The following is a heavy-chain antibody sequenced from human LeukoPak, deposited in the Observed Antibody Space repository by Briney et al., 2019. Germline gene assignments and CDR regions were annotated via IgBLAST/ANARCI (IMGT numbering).Heavy chain of an antibody. J-gene: IGHJ4*02. Sequence: SETPSLTCTVSGDSIGSYFGSWIRQSAWKGLEWIGYTHYSGSTSYNPSLTSRVTISLDTSKNQFYLKLSSVTASDTAFYYCARDQRRDYGDYFDSWGQGTQVTVSS. V-gene: IGHV4-59*01. CDR2: THYSGST. CDR3: ARDQRRDYGDYFDS. CDR1: GDSIGSYF. D-gene: IGHD3-16*01.